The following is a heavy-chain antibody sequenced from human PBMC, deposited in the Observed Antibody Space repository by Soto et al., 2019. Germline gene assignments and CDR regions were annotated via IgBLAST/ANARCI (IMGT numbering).Heavy chain of an antibody. CDR3: AHSRNLITEDAQVGDFDY. J-gene: IGHJ4*02. V-gene: IGHV2-5*02. CDR1: GFSLTTDGVG. CDR2: IYWDDDE. Sequence: QITLKESGPTLVKPTQTLTLTCSFSGFSLTTDGVGVGWVRQPPGEALEWLALIYWDDDERYSPSLKTRLTITKDPSKNHVVLIMTTMDPVDTATYYCAHSRNLITEDAQVGDFDYWGQGTLVTVSS. D-gene: IGHD3-10*01.